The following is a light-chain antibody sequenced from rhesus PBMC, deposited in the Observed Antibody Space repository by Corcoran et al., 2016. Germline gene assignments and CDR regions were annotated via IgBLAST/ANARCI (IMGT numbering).Light chain of an antibody. J-gene: IGKJ2*01. CDR2: KAS. CDR1: QGISSW. Sequence: DIQMTQSPSSLSASVGDTVTITCRASQGISSWLAWYKQKPGKAPKLLVYKASSLQSGVPSRLSGSGSGTDCTLTISSLQSEDFATYYCQQYSSRPYSFGQGTKVEIK. V-gene: IGKV1-22*01. CDR3: QQYSSRPYS.